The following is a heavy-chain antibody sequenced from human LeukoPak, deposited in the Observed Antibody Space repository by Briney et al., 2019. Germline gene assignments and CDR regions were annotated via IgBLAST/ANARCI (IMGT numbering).Heavy chain of an antibody. CDR1: GFTFSSYG. J-gene: IGHJ3*02. CDR3: ARDIADWGYAFDI. CDR2: ISYDGSNK. D-gene: IGHD3-16*01. Sequence: GGSLRLSCAASGFTFSSYGMHWVRQAPGKGLEWVAVISYDGSNKYYADSVKGRFTISRDNSKNTLYLQMNSLRAEDTAVYYCARDIADWGYAFDIWGQGTMVTVSS. V-gene: IGHV3-30*03.